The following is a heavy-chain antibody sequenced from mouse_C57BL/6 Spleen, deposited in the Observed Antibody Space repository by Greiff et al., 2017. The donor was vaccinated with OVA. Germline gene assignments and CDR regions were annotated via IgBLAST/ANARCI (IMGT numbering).Heavy chain of an antibody. CDR1: GYTFTHYW. Sequence: QVQLQQSGAALVRPGTSVKMSCKASGYTFTHYWIGWAKQRPGHGLAWIGDIYPGGGYTNYNEKFKGKATLTADKSSSTAYMQFSSLTSEDSAIYYCARGGTTVVEGSWFAYWGQGTLVTVSA. CDR3: ARGGTTVVEGSWFAY. V-gene: IGHV1-63*01. D-gene: IGHD1-1*01. J-gene: IGHJ3*01. CDR2: IYPGGGYT.